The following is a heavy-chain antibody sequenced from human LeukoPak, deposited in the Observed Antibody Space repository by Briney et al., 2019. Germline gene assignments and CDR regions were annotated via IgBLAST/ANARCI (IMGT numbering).Heavy chain of an antibody. Sequence: PGRSLRLSCAASGFTFSSYAMHWVRQAPGKGLEWVAVISYDGSNKYYADSVKGRFTISRDNSKNTLYLQMNSLRAEDTAVYYCARDLRMWEWSAYYFDYWGQGTLVTVSS. CDR1: GFTFSSYA. CDR3: ARDLRMWEWSAYYFDY. V-gene: IGHV3-30*04. CDR2: ISYDGSNK. J-gene: IGHJ4*02. D-gene: IGHD3-3*01.